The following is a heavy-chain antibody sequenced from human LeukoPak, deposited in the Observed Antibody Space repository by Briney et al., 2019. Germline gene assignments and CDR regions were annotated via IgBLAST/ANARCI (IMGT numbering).Heavy chain of an antibody. J-gene: IGHJ4*02. V-gene: IGHV1-18*01. CDR1: GYTFTSYG. CDR2: ISAYNGNT. CDR3: ARAPWTTVVTPLNDY. Sequence: VASVKVSCKASGYTFTSYGISWVRQAPGQGLEWMGWISAYNGNTNYAQKRQGRVTMNTDTSTSTAYMELRSLRSDDTAVYYCARAPWTTVVTPLNDYWGQGTLVTVSS. D-gene: IGHD4-23*01.